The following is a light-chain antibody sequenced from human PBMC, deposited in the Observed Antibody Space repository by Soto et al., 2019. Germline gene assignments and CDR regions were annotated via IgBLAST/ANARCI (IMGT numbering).Light chain of an antibody. CDR2: DNN. CDR3: GTWDSSLSAGVV. V-gene: IGLV1-51*01. CDR1: SSNIGNNY. J-gene: IGLJ2*01. Sequence: QAVVTQPPSVSAAPGQKVTISCSGSSSNIGNNYVSWYQQLPGTAPKLLIYDNNKRPSGIPDRFSGSKSGTSATLGITGLLTGDEADYYCGTWDSSLSAGVVFGGGTKVTVL.